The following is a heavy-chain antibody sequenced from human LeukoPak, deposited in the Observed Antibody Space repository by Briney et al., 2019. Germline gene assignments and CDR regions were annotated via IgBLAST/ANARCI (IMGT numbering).Heavy chain of an antibody. D-gene: IGHD3-9*01. CDR3: ARGPKYYDILTGRYYYYGMDV. V-gene: IGHV4-34*01. CDR2: INHSGST. Sequence: SETLSLTCAVYGGSFSGYYWSWIRQPPGKGLEWIGEINHSGSTNYNPSLKSRVTISVDTSKNQFSLKLSSVTAADTAVYYCARGPKYYDILTGRYYYYGMDVWGQGTTVTVSS. J-gene: IGHJ6*02. CDR1: GGSFSGYY.